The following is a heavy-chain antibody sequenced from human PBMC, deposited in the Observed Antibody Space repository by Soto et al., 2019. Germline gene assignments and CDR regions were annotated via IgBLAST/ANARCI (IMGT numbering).Heavy chain of an antibody. CDR3: AKDQSVGRHYAFWSGSITRPDAFDI. J-gene: IGHJ3*02. V-gene: IGHV3-23*01. CDR1: GFTFSSYV. CDR2: ISGSDGTT. Sequence: EVQLLESGGGLVQPGGSLRLSCAASGFTFSSYVMNWVRQAPGKGLEWVSGISGSDGTTYYAESVMGRFTISRDNSKNTLDLQMNSLTVEDTAVYYCAKDQSVGRHYAFWSGSITRPDAFDIWGQGAMVSVS. D-gene: IGHD3-3*01.